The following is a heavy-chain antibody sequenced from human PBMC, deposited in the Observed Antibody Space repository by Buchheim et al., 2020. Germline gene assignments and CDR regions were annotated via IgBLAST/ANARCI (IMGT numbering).Heavy chain of an antibody. CDR3: AKYDIYGMDV. D-gene: IGHD3-9*01. J-gene: IGHJ6*02. CDR2: ISYDGSNK. V-gene: IGHV3-30*18. Sequence: QVQLVESGGGVVQPGRSLRLSCAASGFTFSSYGMHWVRQAPGKGLEWVAVISYDGSNKYYADSVKGRFTISRDNSKNTLYLQMNSLRAEDTAVYYCAKYDIYGMDVWGQGTT. CDR1: GFTFSSYG.